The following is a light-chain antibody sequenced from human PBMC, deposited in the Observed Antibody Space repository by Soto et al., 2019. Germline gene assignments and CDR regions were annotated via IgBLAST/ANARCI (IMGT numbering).Light chain of an antibody. V-gene: IGKV3-20*01. CDR2: GAS. J-gene: IGKJ2*01. CDR1: QSVSSY. CDR3: QQFGSSIPHT. Sequence: IVGTQSPATLSLSPVERATLSFRASQSVSSYLAWYQQKPGQAPRLLIYGASSRATGIPDRFSGSGSGTDFTLTISRLEPEDFGVYYCQQFGSSIPHTFGQGTKVDI.